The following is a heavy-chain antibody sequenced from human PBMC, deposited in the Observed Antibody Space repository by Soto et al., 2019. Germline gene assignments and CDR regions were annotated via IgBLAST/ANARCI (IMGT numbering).Heavy chain of an antibody. Sequence: QVQLQVSGPGLVKPSDTLSLTCAVSGYSISSNNWWGWIRQPPGKGLEWIGYIYYSGKTHYNPSVESRVTMSVDTSENQMSLKLSSVTAEDTAVYYCTQKRDGYNPFDSWGQGTLVTVSS. CDR2: IYYSGKT. V-gene: IGHV4-28*01. D-gene: IGHD5-12*01. CDR3: TQKRDGYNPFDS. J-gene: IGHJ4*02. CDR1: GYSISSNNW.